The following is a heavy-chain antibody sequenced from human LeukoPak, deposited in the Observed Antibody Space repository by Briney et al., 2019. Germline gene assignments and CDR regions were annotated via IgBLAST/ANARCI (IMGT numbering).Heavy chain of an antibody. Sequence: SETLSLTCAVYGGSFSGYYWSWIRQPPGKGLEWIGEINHSGSTNYNPSLKSRVTISVDTSKNQFSLKLSSVTAADTAVYYCARGSILWLKGYFDHWGQGTLVTVSS. CDR1: GGSFSGYY. CDR2: INHSGST. D-gene: IGHD2-21*01. CDR3: ARGSILWLKGYFDH. V-gene: IGHV4-34*01. J-gene: IGHJ4*02.